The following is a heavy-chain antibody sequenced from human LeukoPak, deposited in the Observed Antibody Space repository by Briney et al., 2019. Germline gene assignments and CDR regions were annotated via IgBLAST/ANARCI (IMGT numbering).Heavy chain of an antibody. D-gene: IGHD6-6*01. Sequence: SVKVSCKASGYTVTSYYMHWVRQAPGQGLEWMGGIIPIFGTANYAQKFQGRVTITADESTSTAYMELSSLRSEDTAVYYCAYKQLGPGDRGYYGMDVWGQGTTVTVSS. CDR1: GYTVTSYY. J-gene: IGHJ6*02. V-gene: IGHV1-69*13. CDR2: IIPIFGTA. CDR3: AYKQLGPGDRGYYGMDV.